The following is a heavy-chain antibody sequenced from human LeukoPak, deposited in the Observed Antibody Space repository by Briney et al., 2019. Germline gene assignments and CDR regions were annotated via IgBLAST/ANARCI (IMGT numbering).Heavy chain of an antibody. CDR1: GFIFSTYA. J-gene: IGHJ6*02. CDR3: ARGDESLYYDFWSGFLGTYGMDV. D-gene: IGHD3-3*01. Sequence: TGGSLRLSCAASGFIFSTYAMSWARQAPGKGLEWVSAISGSGGSTYYADSVKGRFTISRDNAKNTLYLQMNSLRAEDTAVYYCARGDESLYYDFWSGFLGTYGMDVWGQGTTVTVSS. V-gene: IGHV3-23*01. CDR2: ISGSGGST.